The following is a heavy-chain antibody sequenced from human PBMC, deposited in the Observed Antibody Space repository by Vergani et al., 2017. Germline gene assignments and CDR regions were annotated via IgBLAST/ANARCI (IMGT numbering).Heavy chain of an antibody. CDR2: IIPIFGTA. CDR1: GGTFSSYA. J-gene: IGHJ6*02. CDR3: ASKERLQTAAYYGMDV. Sequence: QVQLVQSGAEVKKPGSSVKVSCKASGGTFSSYAISWVRQAPGQGLEWMGGIIPIFGTANYAQKFQGRVPITADESTSTADMELSSLRSEDTAVYYCASKERLQTAAYYGMDVWGQGTTGTVSS. D-gene: IGHD1-1*01. V-gene: IGHV1-69*01.